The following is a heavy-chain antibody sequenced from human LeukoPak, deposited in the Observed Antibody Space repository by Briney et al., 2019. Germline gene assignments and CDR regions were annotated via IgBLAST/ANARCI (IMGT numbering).Heavy chain of an antibody. CDR2: ISWNSGYI. CDR1: GFTFDNYA. J-gene: IGHJ4*02. CDR3: AKVRGTYSSGYFFDY. Sequence: GGSLGLSCAASGFTFDNYAMHWVRQARGKGLEWLSIISWNSGYIGYADSVKGRFTISRDNAKKSLDLQMNSLRAEDTAFYYCAKVRGTYSSGYFFDYWGQGTLVTVSS. V-gene: IGHV3-9*01. D-gene: IGHD6-19*01.